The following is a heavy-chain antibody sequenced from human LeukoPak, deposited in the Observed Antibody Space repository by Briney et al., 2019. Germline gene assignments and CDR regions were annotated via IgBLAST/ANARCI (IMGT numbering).Heavy chain of an antibody. D-gene: IGHD3-10*01. V-gene: IGHV3-9*01. CDR2: ISWNSGSI. CDR1: GFTFDDYA. Sequence: TGGSLRLSCAASGFTFDDYAMHWVRQAPGKGLEWVSGISWNSGSIGYADSVKGRFTISRDNAKNSLYLQMNSLRAEDTALYYCAKDQFGFGSGMFDYWGQGTLVTVSS. CDR3: AKDQFGFGSGMFDY. J-gene: IGHJ4*02.